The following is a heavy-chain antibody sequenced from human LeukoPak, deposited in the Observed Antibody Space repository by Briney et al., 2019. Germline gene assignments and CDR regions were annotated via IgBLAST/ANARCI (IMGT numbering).Heavy chain of an antibody. V-gene: IGHV4-4*02. D-gene: IGHD5-18*01. CDR1: GGSISSSNW. CDR3: ASTDIDSSAGDY. Sequence: KPSETLSLTCAVSGGSISSSNWWSWVRQPPGKGLEWIGEIYHSGSTNYNPSLKSRVTISVDKSKNQFSLKLSSVTAADTAVYYCASTDIDSSAGDYWGQGTLVTVSS. CDR2: IYHSGST. J-gene: IGHJ4*02.